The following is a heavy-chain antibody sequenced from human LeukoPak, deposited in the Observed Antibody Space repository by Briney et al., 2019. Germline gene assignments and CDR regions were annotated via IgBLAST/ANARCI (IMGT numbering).Heavy chain of an antibody. CDR1: GATFSSNA. V-gene: IGHV1-69*13. CDR2: IIPIFGKA. Sequence: SVKLSFTASGATFSSNAISWVRHAPGQRLEWMGGIIPIFGKANYAQKFQGRVTITADESTSTAYMELSSLRSEDTAVYYCARERRGIIDYWGQGTLVTVSS. CDR3: ARERRGIIDY. J-gene: IGHJ4*02. D-gene: IGHD3-10*01.